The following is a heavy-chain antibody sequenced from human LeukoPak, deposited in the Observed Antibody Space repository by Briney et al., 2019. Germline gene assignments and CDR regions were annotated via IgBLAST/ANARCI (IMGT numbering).Heavy chain of an antibody. CDR1: GDSVSSNSAV. Sequence: SQTLSLTCAISGDSVSSNSAVWNWIRQSPSRGLEWLGRTYYRSKWYNDYAVSVKSRITVNPDTSKNQFSLQLNSVTPEDTAVYYCARSNIWKFDCWGQGTLVTVSS. CDR3: ARSNIWKFDC. J-gene: IGHJ4*02. D-gene: IGHD6-13*01. CDR2: TYYRSKWYN. V-gene: IGHV6-1*01.